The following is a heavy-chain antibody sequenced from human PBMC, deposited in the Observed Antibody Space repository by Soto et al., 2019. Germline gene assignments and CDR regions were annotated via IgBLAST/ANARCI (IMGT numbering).Heavy chain of an antibody. CDR2: ITGGGGRT. J-gene: IGHJ1*01. Sequence: GGSLRLSCAASGFTFRPYAMTWVRQAAGKGLEWFSLITGGGGRTYYAASVQGRFTISRDNSTDTLHLQMSSLRAKELGIYYNAKAGGSSWGTKYFQHGSKGTLVTSPQ. D-gene: IGHD6-6*01. CDR3: AKAGGSSWGTKYFQH. V-gene: IGHV3-23*01. CDR1: GFTFRPYA.